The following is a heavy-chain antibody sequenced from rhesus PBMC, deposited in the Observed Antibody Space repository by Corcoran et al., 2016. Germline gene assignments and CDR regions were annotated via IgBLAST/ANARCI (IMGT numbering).Heavy chain of an antibody. J-gene: IGHJ5-1*01. V-gene: IGHV3-118*01. Sequence: EVQLVESGGGLVQPGGSLRLSCAASGFTFSSSAMHWVRQASGKGLEWVRRIRSKSNNDETGKAAAVKGRYTISRDDSKNTAYLQRNSLKTEDTAVYYCTTGRVWRFVVLGAGVLVTVSS. D-gene: IGHD1-44*02. CDR3: TTGRVWRFVV. CDR1: GFTFSSSA. CDR2: IRSKSNNDET.